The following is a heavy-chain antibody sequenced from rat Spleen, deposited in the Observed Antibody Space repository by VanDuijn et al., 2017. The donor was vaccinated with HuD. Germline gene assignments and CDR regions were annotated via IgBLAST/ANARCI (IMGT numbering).Heavy chain of an antibody. Sequence: EVQLVESGGGLVQPGRSLKLSCAASGFTVSDYNMAWVRQAPTKGLEWVATVRYDGRSTYYRDSVQGRFTISRDDAKNTLYLQMDSLRSEDTATYYCARAYYDGTYYWGQGVMVTVSS. CDR2: VRYDGRST. CDR3: ARAYYDGTYY. V-gene: IGHV5-7*01. J-gene: IGHJ2*01. CDR1: GFTVSDYN. D-gene: IGHD1-12*02.